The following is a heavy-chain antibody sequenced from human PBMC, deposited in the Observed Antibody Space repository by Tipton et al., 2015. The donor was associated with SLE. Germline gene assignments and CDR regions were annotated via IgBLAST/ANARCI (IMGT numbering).Heavy chain of an antibody. Sequence: GLVKPSGTLSLTCAVSGASIISTNWWSWVRQPPGKGLEWIGDIYHSGSTNYNPSLENRVTISIGKSKNQFSLRLSYVTAADTAVYYCARDPPMLQGDQPPYYYGMDVRGQGTTVTVSS. D-gene: IGHD3-10*01. CDR2: IYHSGST. CDR3: ARDPPMLQGDQPPYYYGMDV. J-gene: IGHJ6*02. V-gene: IGHV4-4*02. CDR1: GASIISTNW.